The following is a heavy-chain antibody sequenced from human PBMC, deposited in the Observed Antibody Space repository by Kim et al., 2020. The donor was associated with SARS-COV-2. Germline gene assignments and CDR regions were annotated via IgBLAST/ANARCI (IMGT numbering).Heavy chain of an antibody. J-gene: IGHJ4*02. CDR2: IYYSGST. CDR1: GGSISSSSYY. V-gene: IGHV4-39*01. CDR3: ARHPYYYGSGAGHFDY. Sequence: SETLSLTCTVSGGSISSSSYYWGWIRQPPGKGLEWIGSIYYSGSTYYNPSLKSRVTISVDTSKNQFSLKLSSVTAADTAVYYCARHPYYYGSGAGHFDYWGQGTLVTVSS. D-gene: IGHD3-10*01.